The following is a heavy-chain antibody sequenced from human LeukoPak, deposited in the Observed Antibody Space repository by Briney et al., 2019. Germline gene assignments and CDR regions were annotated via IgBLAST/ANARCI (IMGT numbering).Heavy chain of an antibody. D-gene: IGHD3-3*01. CDR3: ARTPTHDFWSRPGGFDP. Sequence: SQTLSLTCTVSGGSISSGDYYWSWIRQPPGQGLEWIGYIYYSGSTYYNPSLKSRVTISVDTSKNQFSLKLSSVTAADTAVYYCARTPTHDFWSRPGGFDPWGQGTLVTVSS. CDR2: IYYSGST. J-gene: IGHJ5*02. V-gene: IGHV4-30-4*08. CDR1: GGSISSGDYY.